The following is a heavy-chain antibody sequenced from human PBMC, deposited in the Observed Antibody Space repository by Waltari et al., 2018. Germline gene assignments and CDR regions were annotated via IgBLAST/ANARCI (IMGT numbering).Heavy chain of an antibody. D-gene: IGHD5-18*01. J-gene: IGHJ3*02. CDR1: GGSISSGGYY. V-gene: IGHV4-31*01. CDR2: IYYSGST. CDR3: ARGAFGRGYSYGYPSSHAFDI. Sequence: QVQLQESGPGLVKPSQTLSLTCTVSGGSISSGGYYWSWIRQHPGKGLEWIGYIYYSGSTYYNPSLKGLVTRSVDTSRNQFSLKLSSVTAADTAVYYGARGAFGRGYSYGYPSSHAFDIWGQGTMVTVAS.